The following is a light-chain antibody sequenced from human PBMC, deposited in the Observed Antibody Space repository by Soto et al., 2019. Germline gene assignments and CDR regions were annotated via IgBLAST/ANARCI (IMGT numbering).Light chain of an antibody. CDR1: QSLLHITGETF. J-gene: IGKJ5*01. Sequence: DVVMPQTPLSLSVAPGQPASISCKSSQSLLHITGETFLFWYLQKPGQSPQLLIYEVSTRVSGVPDRFRGSGSGTDFTLEISRVETDDVGIYYCMQSTQLPPTFGQGTRLGIE. V-gene: IGKV2D-29*02. CDR2: EVS. CDR3: MQSTQLPPT.